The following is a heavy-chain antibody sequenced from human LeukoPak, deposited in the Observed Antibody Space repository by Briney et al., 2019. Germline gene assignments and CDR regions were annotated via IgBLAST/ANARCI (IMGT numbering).Heavy chain of an antibody. V-gene: IGHV1-18*01. Sequence: GASVNVSCKACGYTFPYYGIHWVRQAPGKGLEWVGYISDYNGNTNYAQKFQDRVTMPTDTSTNTVYVELRSLRSDDTAVYYCARVAVGQYYCDYWGQGTLVTVSS. CDR3: ARVAVGQYYCDY. J-gene: IGHJ4*02. D-gene: IGHD4-23*01. CDR2: ISDYNGNT. CDR1: GYTFPYYG.